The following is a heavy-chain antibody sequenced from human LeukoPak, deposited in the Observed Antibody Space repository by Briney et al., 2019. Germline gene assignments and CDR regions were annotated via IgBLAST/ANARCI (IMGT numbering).Heavy chain of an antibody. CDR3: ARESRDGYQSSDAFDI. Sequence: GASVKVSCKASGYTFTSYYMHWVRQAPGQGLEWMGIINPSGGSTSYAQKFQGRVTMTRDTSTSTVYMELSSLRSEDTAVYYWARESRDGYQSSDAFDIWGQGTMVTVSS. CDR2: INPSGGST. CDR1: GYTFTSYY. D-gene: IGHD5-24*01. V-gene: IGHV1-46*01. J-gene: IGHJ3*02.